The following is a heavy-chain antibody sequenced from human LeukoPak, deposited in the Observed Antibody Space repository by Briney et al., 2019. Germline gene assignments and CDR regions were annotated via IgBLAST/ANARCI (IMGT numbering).Heavy chain of an antibody. CDR3: ASPIVGATTGGY. CDR2: IYSGGST. CDR1: GFTVCSNY. D-gene: IGHD1-26*01. Sequence: PGGSLRLSCAASGFTVCSNYMSWVRQAPGKGLEWVSVIYSGGSTYYADSVKGRFTISRDNSKNTLYLQMNSLRAEDTSVYYCASPIVGATTGGYWGQGTLVTVSS. J-gene: IGHJ4*02. V-gene: IGHV3-53*01.